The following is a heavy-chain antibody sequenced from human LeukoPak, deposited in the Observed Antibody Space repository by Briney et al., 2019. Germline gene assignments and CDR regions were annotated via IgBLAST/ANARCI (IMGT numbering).Heavy chain of an antibody. D-gene: IGHD2-15*01. CDR3: ARVAPSGRSPEDY. Sequence: GASVKVSCKASGYTFTSYDINWVRQATGQGLEWMGWMNPNSGNTGYAQKFQGRVTMTTDTSTSTAYMELRSLRSDDTAVYYCARVAPSGRSPEDYWGQGTLVTVSS. CDR2: MNPNSGNT. V-gene: IGHV1-8*01. CDR1: GYTFTSYD. J-gene: IGHJ4*02.